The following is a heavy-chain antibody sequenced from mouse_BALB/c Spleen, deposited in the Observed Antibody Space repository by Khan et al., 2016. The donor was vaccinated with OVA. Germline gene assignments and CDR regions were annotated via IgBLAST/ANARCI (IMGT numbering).Heavy chain of an antibody. Sequence: EVELVESGGGLVKPGGSLKLSCAASGFTFSDYYMYWVRQTPEKRLEWVATISDGGTYTYYPDSVKGRFTISRDNAKNNLYLQMSSLKSEDAAMYYGSRWWGLYRYAWFAYWGQGTLVTVSA. CDR1: GFTFSDYY. CDR2: ISDGGTYT. J-gene: IGHJ3*01. D-gene: IGHD2-14*01. V-gene: IGHV5-4*02. CDR3: SRWWGLYRYAWFAY.